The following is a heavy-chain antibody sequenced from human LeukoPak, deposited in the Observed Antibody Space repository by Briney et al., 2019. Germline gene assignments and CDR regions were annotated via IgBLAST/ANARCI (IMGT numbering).Heavy chain of an antibody. Sequence: ASVKVSCKASGYTFTGYYMHWVRQAPGQGLEWMGWINPNSGGTIYAQKFQGRVTITRDTSISTAYMELSRLRSDDTAVYYCAREEGFCRSTSCSAPFDYWGQGTLVTVSS. CDR2: INPNSGGT. CDR1: GYTFTGYY. J-gene: IGHJ4*02. CDR3: AREEGFCRSTSCSAPFDY. D-gene: IGHD2-2*01. V-gene: IGHV1-2*02.